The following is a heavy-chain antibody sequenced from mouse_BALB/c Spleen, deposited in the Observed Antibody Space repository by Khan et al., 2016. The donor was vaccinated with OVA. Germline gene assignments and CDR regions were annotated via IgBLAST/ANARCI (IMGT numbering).Heavy chain of an antibody. CDR3: ARTARIKY. CDR2: ISYSGST. CDR1: GYSITSGYG. J-gene: IGHJ2*01. Sequence: EVELQESGPGLVKPSQSLSLTCTVTGYSITSGYGWNWIRQFPGNKLEWMCYISYSGSTNYNPSLKSRISITRDTSKNQFFLQLNSVTTEDTATYYCARTARIKYWGQGTTLTVSP. V-gene: IGHV3-2*02. D-gene: IGHD1-2*01.